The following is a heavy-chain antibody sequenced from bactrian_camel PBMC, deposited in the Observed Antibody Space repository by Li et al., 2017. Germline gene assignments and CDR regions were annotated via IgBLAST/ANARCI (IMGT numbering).Heavy chain of an antibody. CDR3: AAEPLCPHGWGRATLPSADFGS. J-gene: IGHJ6*01. CDR2: IYNRGGHT. V-gene: IGHV3S54*01. D-gene: IGHD4*01. CDR1: GRIDSTNC. Sequence: HVQLVESGGGSVQAGESLRLSCVASGRIDSTNCMGWFRQVPGKEREPVASIYNRGGHTFYAEGVEGRFTISRDNAENTIYLQMNTLGLEDAAMYYCAAEPLCPHGWGRATLPSADFGSWGQGTQVTVS.